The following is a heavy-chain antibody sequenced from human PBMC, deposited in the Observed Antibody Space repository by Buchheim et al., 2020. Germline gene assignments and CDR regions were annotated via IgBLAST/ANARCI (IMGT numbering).Heavy chain of an antibody. CDR2: IKSKTGGGTT. CDR1: GFTFSNAW. D-gene: IGHD5-18*01. CDR3: TTAGIQLSYYYYGMDV. V-gene: IGHV3-15*01. J-gene: IGHJ6*02. Sequence: EVQLVESGGGLVKPGGSLRLSCAASGFTFSNAWMSWVRQAPGKGLEWVGRIKSKTGGGTTDYAAPVKGRVTISRDDSKNTLYLQMNSLKTEDTAVYYCTTAGIQLSYYYYGMDVWGQGTT.